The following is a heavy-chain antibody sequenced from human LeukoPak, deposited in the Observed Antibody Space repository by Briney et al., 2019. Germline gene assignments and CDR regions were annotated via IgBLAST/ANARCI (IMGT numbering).Heavy chain of an antibody. Sequence: GGSLRLSCAASGFTFSSYAMSWVRQAPGKGLGWVSAISGSGGSTYYADSVKGRFTISRDNSKNTLYLQMNSLRAEDMAVYYCAKDGYSRDFDYWGQGTLVTVSS. D-gene: IGHD6-13*01. CDR3: AKDGYSRDFDY. CDR1: GFTFSSYA. V-gene: IGHV3-23*01. CDR2: ISGSGGST. J-gene: IGHJ4*02.